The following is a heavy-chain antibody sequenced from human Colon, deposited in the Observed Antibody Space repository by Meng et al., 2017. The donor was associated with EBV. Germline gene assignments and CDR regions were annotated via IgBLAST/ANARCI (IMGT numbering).Heavy chain of an antibody. CDR2: IYDDGTT. CDR3: ARAPRRERYGDYVNIWFDS. J-gene: IGHJ5*01. CDR1: IGSIRSFNW. D-gene: IGHD4-17*01. Sequence: QVCLQGSGPGLVKPSGTLSLTCSVSIGSIRSFNWWSWVRQSPGKGLEWIGEIYDDGTTNYNPSLKSRVTILVDKFNNQFSLKLNSVTAADTAVYYCARAPRRERYGDYVNIWFDSWGQGTLVTVSS. V-gene: IGHV4-4*02.